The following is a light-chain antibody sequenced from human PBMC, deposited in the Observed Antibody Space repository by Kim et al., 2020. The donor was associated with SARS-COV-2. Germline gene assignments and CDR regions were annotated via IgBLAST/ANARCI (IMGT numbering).Light chain of an antibody. CDR1: GSNIGSDYV. CDR3: QSYDSNLRGAV. CDR2: SND. V-gene: IGLV1-40*01. J-gene: IGLJ3*02. Sequence: MVSIACSATGSNIGSDYVVHWYPQLPRAAPKVGIFSNDKRPSGVPDRFSVSQSGPSASLAITGLQPGDEGFYYCQSYDSNLRGAVFGGGTRLTVL.